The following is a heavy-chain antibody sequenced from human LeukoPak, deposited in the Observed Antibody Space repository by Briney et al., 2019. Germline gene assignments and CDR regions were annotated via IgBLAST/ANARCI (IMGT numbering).Heavy chain of an antibody. D-gene: IGHD2-2*01. CDR1: GFTFSSYA. CDR3: AREGVRSRYQLLCSWFDP. J-gene: IGHJ5*02. CDR2: ISYDGSNK. Sequence: GRSLRLSCPASGFTFSSYAMHWVRQAPGKGLEWVAVISYDGSNKYYADSVKGRFTISRDNSKNTLYLQMNSLRAEDTAVYYCAREGVRSRYQLLCSWFDPWGQGTLVTVSS. V-gene: IGHV3-30*01.